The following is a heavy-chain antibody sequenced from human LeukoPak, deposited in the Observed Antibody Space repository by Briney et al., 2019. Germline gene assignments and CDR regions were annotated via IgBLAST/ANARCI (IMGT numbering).Heavy chain of an antibody. CDR3: AKAYSNYFSYSYYYMDV. CDR2: ISASGGST. CDR1: GFSFSSFA. D-gene: IGHD4-11*01. J-gene: IGHJ6*03. V-gene: IGHV3-23*01. Sequence: GGSLRLSCAASGFSFSSFAMNWVRQAPGKGLEWVSIISASGGSTYYADSVKGRFSISRDNSKNTLYLQVNSLRAEDTAVYFCAKAYSNYFSYSYYYMDVWGKGTTVTVSS.